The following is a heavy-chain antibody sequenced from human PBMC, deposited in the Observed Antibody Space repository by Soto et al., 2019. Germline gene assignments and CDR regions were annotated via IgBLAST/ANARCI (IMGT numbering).Heavy chain of an antibody. CDR2: ISGYNGKT. J-gene: IGHJ4*02. CDR3: ARDKMIDDFGLGSFDY. V-gene: IGHV1-18*04. Sequence: QVQLVQSGPEVKKPGASVKASCKASGYTFTSFGVSWLRQAPGQGPEWMGWISGYNGKTKYTQKVQGRVTLTTDTSTATAYMELRSLRSDDAAVYFCARDKMIDDFGLGSFDYWGQGTVVTVSS. CDR1: GYTFTSFG. D-gene: IGHD3-10*01.